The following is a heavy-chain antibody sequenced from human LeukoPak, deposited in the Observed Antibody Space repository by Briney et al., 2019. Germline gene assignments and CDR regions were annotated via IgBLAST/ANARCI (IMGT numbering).Heavy chain of an antibody. CDR1: GFTFSSYD. CDR2: IGTAGDT. CDR3: ARASDYYDSGGYYTFFDY. Sequence: PGGSLRLSCAASGFTFSSYDMHWVRQATGKGLEWVSAIGTAGDTYYPGSVKGRFTISRENAKNSLYLQMNSLRAGDTAVYYCARASDYYDSGGYYTFFDYWGQGTLVTVSS. J-gene: IGHJ4*02. D-gene: IGHD3-22*01. V-gene: IGHV3-13*01.